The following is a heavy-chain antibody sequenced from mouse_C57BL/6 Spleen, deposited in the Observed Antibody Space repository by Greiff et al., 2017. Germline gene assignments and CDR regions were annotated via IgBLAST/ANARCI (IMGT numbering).Heavy chain of an antibody. J-gene: IGHJ1*03. Sequence: QVQLQQPGTELVKPGASVKLSCKASGYTFTSYWMHWVKQRPGQGLEWIGNINPSNGGTNYNEKFKSKATLTVDKSSSTAYMQLSSLTSEDSAVXYCARETVVARGYFDVWGTGTTVTVSS. D-gene: IGHD1-1*01. V-gene: IGHV1-53*01. CDR2: INPSNGGT. CDR3: ARETVVARGYFDV. CDR1: GYTFTSYW.